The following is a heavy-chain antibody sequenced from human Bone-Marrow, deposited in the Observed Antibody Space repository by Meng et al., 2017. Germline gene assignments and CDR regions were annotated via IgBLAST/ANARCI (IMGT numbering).Heavy chain of an antibody. CDR1: GFTFSSYE. CDR3: ARGGYCSSTSCYWGNDAFDI. V-gene: IGHV3-48*03. D-gene: IGHD2-2*03. Sequence: GESLKISCAASGFTFSSYEMNWVRQAPGKGLEWVSYISSSDDTIYYADSVRGRFTISRENAKNSLYLQMNSLRAEDTAVYYCARGGYCSSTSCYWGNDAFDIWGQGTMVTVSS. J-gene: IGHJ3*02. CDR2: ISSSDDTI.